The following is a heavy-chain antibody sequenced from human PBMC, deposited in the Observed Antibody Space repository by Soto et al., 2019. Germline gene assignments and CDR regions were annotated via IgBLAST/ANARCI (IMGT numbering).Heavy chain of an antibody. CDR3: AKANPLLAYCGGDCSRGLYGMDV. CDR1: GFTFSSYG. V-gene: IGHV3-30*18. CDR2: ISYDGSNK. D-gene: IGHD2-21*02. J-gene: IGHJ6*02. Sequence: GGSLRLSCAASGFTFSSYGMHWVRQAPGKGLEWVAVISYDGSNKYYADSVKGRFTISRDNSKNTLYLQMNSLRAEDTAVYYCAKANPLLAYCGGDCSRGLYGMDVWGQGTTVTVSS.